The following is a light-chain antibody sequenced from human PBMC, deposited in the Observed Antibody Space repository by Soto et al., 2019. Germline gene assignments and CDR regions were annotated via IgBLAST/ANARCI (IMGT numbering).Light chain of an antibody. J-gene: IGKJ5*01. CDR3: QQRSNWRIT. CDR1: QSVSSY. CDR2: YAS. V-gene: IGKV3-11*01. Sequence: EIVLTQSPATLSLSPGERATLSCRASQSVSSYLAWYQQKPGQAPRLLIYYASNRATGIPARFSGSGSGTDCTLTISSLEPEDSAVYYCQQRSNWRITFGQGTRLQIK.